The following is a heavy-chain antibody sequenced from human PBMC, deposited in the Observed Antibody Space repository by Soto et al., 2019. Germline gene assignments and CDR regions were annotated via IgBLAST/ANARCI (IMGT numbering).Heavy chain of an antibody. CDR1: GFSISSGDYY. D-gene: IGHD3-10*01. CDR3: AFGGVRGVNDY. V-gene: IGHV4-30-4*01. CDR2: IYYSGST. J-gene: IGHJ4*02. Sequence: TSETLCLTCTVSGFSISSGDYYLSWIRQPPGKGLEWIGYIYYSGSTYYNPSLKSRVTISVDTSKNQFSLKLSSVTAADTAVYYCAFGGVRGVNDYWGQGTLVTVSS.